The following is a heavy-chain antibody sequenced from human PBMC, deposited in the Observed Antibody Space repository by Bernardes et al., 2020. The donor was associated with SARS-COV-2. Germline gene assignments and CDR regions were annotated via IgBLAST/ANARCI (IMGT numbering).Heavy chain of an antibody. D-gene: IGHD3-22*01. CDR2: IYYSGSN. CDR1: CGSISSGSYY. CDR3: ARDGDNSGYYPTYS. Sequence: SLTSTVSCGSISSGSYYWGWLRQPPGKGLECIGSIYYSGSNYNNPSLKSRVTISVDTSKNQFSLKLRSVSAADTAVYYCARDGDNSGYYPTYSWCQRTLVPVSS. V-gene: IGHV4-39*02. J-gene: IGHJ5*02.